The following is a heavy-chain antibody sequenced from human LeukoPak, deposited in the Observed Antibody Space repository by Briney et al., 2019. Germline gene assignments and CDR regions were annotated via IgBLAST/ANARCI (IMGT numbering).Heavy chain of an antibody. Sequence: PGGSLRLSCAASGFTFSSYAMSWVRQAPGKGLEWVSAISGSDGSTYYADSVKGRFTISRDNSKNTLYLRMNSLRAEDTAVYYCASPRGYSSGLLDYWGQGTLVTVSS. D-gene: IGHD6-19*01. CDR1: GFTFSSYA. J-gene: IGHJ4*02. CDR3: ASPRGYSSGLLDY. V-gene: IGHV3-23*01. CDR2: ISGSDGST.